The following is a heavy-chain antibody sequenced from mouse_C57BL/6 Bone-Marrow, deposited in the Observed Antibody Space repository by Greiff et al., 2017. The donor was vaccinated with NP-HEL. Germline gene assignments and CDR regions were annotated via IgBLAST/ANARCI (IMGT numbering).Heavy chain of an antibody. CDR1: GFTFSSYG. CDR3: ARHNITTVVKYFDV. CDR2: ISSGGSYT. J-gene: IGHJ1*03. V-gene: IGHV5-6*01. D-gene: IGHD1-1*01. Sequence: EVKLVESGGDLVKPGGSLKLSCAASGFTFSSYGMSWVRQTPDKRLEWVATISSGGSYTYYPDSVKGRFTISRDNAKNTLYLQMSSLKSEDTAMYYCARHNITTVVKYFDVWGTGTTVTVSS.